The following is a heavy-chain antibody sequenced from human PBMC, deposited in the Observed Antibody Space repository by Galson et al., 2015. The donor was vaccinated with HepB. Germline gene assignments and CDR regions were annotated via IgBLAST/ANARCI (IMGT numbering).Heavy chain of an antibody. D-gene: IGHD3-10*01. J-gene: IGHJ4*02. Sequence: SVKVSCKASGYTFSNYYIHWVRQAPGQGLEWMGIISPSGGSTSYSQKFQGRVTMIRDTSTSTVYMELSSLRSEDKAVYYCAREGTRGIYYFDHWGPGTLVTVSS. CDR2: ISPSGGST. CDR1: GYTFSNYY. V-gene: IGHV1-46*01. CDR3: AREGTRGIYYFDH.